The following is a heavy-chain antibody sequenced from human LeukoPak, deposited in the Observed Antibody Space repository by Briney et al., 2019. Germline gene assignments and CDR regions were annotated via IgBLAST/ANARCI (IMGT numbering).Heavy chain of an antibody. D-gene: IGHD3-10*01. CDR3: AREWWFGEGGWFDP. V-gene: IGHV4-39*07. CDR2: IDYSGST. Sequence: SETLSLTCTVSGGSISSSSYYWGWIRQPPGKGREWIGRIDYSGSTYYNPSLKSRVTISVDTSKNQFSLKLSSVTAADTAVYYCAREWWFGEGGWFDPWGQGTLVTVSS. J-gene: IGHJ5*02. CDR1: GGSISSSSYY.